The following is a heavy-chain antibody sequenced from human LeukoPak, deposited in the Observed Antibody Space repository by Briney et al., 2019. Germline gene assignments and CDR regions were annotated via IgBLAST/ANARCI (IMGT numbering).Heavy chain of an antibody. Sequence: PGGSLRLSCAASGFTFSSYSMNGVRQAPGKGLEWVSYISSSSSTIYYADSVKGRFTISRDNAKNSLYLQMNSLRDEDTAVYYCARDLPPNDYGDYFDYWGQGTLVTVSS. CDR3: ARDLPPNDYGDYFDY. CDR1: GFTFSSYS. CDR2: ISSSSSTI. V-gene: IGHV3-48*02. J-gene: IGHJ4*02. D-gene: IGHD4-17*01.